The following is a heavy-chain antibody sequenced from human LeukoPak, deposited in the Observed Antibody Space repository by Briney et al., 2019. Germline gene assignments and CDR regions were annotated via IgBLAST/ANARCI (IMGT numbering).Heavy chain of an antibody. CDR2: ISASGGST. D-gene: IGHD6-19*01. Sequence: GGSLRLSCAASGFTFSSYAMSWVRQAPGKGLEWVSSISASGGSTYYADSVKGRLTISRDNSKNTLHLQMNSLRAEDMAVYYCPRGSSGPDYWGQGTLVTVSS. V-gene: IGHV3-23*01. CDR3: PRGSSGPDY. CDR1: GFTFSSYA. J-gene: IGHJ4*02.